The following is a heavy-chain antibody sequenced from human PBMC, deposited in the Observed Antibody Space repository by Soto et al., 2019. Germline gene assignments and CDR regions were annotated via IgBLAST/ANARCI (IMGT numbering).Heavy chain of an antibody. J-gene: IGHJ4*02. CDR1: GFPFSRSF. V-gene: IGHV3-74*01. D-gene: IGHD3-22*01. CDR2: VNTDGSAT. Sequence: VGSLRLSCAASGFPFSRSFMHWVRQAPGKGLVWVARVNTDGSATVYAGSVKGRFTISRDNVRNTVSLEMNDLRAEDTAVYYCAKSRNWNFYDRGGYYVLVLDHWGQGSLVTVSS. CDR3: AKSRNWNFYDRGGYYVLVLDH.